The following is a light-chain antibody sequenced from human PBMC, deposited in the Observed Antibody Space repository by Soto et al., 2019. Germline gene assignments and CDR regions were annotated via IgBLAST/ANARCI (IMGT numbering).Light chain of an antibody. J-gene: IGKJ2*01. V-gene: IGKV1-39*01. CDR2: AAS. CDR3: QQSYSTPPYT. CDR1: QSLSSY. Sequence: DIQMTQSPSSLSASVGDRVTITCRASQSLSSYLNWYQQKPGKAPKLLIYAASSLQSGVPSRFSGSGSATDFTLTISSLQPEDFATYYCQQSYSTPPYTFGQGTKLEIK.